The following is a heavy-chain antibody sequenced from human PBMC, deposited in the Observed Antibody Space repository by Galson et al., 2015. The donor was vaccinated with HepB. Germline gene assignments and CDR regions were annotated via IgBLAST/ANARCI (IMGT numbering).Heavy chain of an antibody. Sequence: SVKVSCKASGYTFTSYAMHWVRQAPGQRLEWMGWINAGNGNTKYSQKFQGRVTITRDTSASTAYMELSSLRSEDTAVYYCARECSDYDFWSGYLDYYYYMDVWGQGTTVTVSS. CDR1: GYTFTSYA. V-gene: IGHV1-3*01. CDR2: INAGNGNT. CDR3: ARECSDYDFWSGYLDYYYYMDV. J-gene: IGHJ6*03. D-gene: IGHD3-3*01.